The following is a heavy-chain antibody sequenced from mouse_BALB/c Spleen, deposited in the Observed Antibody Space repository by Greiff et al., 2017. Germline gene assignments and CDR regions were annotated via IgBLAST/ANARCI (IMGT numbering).Heavy chain of an antibody. CDR1: GFTFSSYT. J-gene: IGHJ4*01. CDR3: ARYDYGSSPYYAMDY. CDR2: ISSGGGNT. Sequence: EVQLVESGGGLVKPGGSLKLSCAASGFTFSSYTMSWVRQTPEKRLEWVATISSGGGNTYYPDSVKGRFTISRDNAKNNLYLQMSSLRSEDTALYYCARYDYGSSPYYAMDYWGQGTSVTVSS. D-gene: IGHD1-1*01. V-gene: IGHV5-9*03.